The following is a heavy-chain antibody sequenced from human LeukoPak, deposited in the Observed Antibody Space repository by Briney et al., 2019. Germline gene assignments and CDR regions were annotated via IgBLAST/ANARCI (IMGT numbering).Heavy chain of an antibody. CDR2: ISYDGTNK. Sequence: GGSLRLSCAASGFTFSNSPMHWVRQAPGKGLEWMAVISYDGTNKYYADSVKGQFTISRDNSKNTLYLQMNSLRAEETAVYYCARSGDGDYALYWGQGTLVTVSS. CDR3: ARSGDGDYALY. V-gene: IGHV3-30-3*01. J-gene: IGHJ4*02. D-gene: IGHD4-17*01. CDR1: GFTFSNSP.